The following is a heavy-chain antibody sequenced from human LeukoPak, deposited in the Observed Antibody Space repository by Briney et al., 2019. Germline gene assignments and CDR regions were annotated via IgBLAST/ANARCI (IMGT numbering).Heavy chain of an antibody. CDR1: GFTFSSYG. Sequence: GGSLRLSCAASGFTFSSYGMHWVRQAPGRGLEWVAFIRYDGSNKYYADSVKGRFTISRDNSKNTLYLQMYSLRAEDTAVYYCARQIDIVVVPAAIGAFDIWGQGTMVTVSS. V-gene: IGHV3-30*02. CDR3: ARQIDIVVVPAAIGAFDI. D-gene: IGHD2-2*02. CDR2: IRYDGSNK. J-gene: IGHJ3*02.